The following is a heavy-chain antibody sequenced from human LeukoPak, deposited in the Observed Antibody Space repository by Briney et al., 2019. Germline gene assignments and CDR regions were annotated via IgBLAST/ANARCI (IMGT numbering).Heavy chain of an antibody. J-gene: IGHJ3*02. CDR2: ISYDGSNK. V-gene: IGHV3-30*18. CDR3: AKGSSSLHDAFDI. Sequence: GGSLRLSCAASGFAFSSHGMNWVRQAPGKGLEWVAVISYDGSNKYYADSVKGRFTISRDNSKNTLYLQMNSLRAEDTAVYYCAKGSSSLHDAFDIWGQGTMVTVSS. CDR1: GFAFSSHG. D-gene: IGHD6-13*01.